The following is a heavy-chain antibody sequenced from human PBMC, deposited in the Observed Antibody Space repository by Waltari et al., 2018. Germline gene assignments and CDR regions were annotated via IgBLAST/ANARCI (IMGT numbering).Heavy chain of an antibody. CDR2: IHFTGTT. CDR3: ARLDYSALRRGCDP. V-gene: IGHV4-39*01. CDR1: ADSLSYTSSY. D-gene: IGHD4-4*01. J-gene: IGHJ5*02. Sequence: QLQLQESGPGLVKPSETLSLTCTVSADSLSYTSSYWGGLRQPPGKGLAWIATIHFTGTTHYNPSLESRVAISVDTSQNQFSLKLTSVTAADTAVYYCARLDYSALRRGCDPWGQGTLVTVSS.